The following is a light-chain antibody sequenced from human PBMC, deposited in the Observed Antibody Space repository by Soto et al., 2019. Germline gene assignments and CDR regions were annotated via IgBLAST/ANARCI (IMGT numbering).Light chain of an antibody. CDR3: QQYDNWPPLT. CDR1: HYISMW. CDR2: DAS. J-gene: IGKJ4*01. Sequence: QMTQSPSTLSASVGYRVSFTCRASHYISMWLAWYQQRPGKAPKLLIYDASSLESGVPSRFSGSGSGTEFTLTISSLQSEDFAVYYCQQYDNWPPLTFGGGTKVDIK. V-gene: IGKV1-5*01.